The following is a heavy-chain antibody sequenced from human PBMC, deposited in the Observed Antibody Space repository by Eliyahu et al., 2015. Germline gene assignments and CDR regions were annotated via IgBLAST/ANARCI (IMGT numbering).Heavy chain of an antibody. V-gene: IGHV4-59*01. Sequence: QVQLQESGPGLVRPSETVSLTCXVSGGSMSPYYWTWIRQPPGKGLEWIGYMYYNENPNYNPSLKSRVTISVDTSKNKFSLKLSSVTAADTAVYYCARGLKVPSFWGQGTLVTVSS. CDR1: GGSMSPYY. J-gene: IGHJ4*02. D-gene: IGHD2-2*01. CDR2: MYYNENP. CDR3: ARGLKVPSF.